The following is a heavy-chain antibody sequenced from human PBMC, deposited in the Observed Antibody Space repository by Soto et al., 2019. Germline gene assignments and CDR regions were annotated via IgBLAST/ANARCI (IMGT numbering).Heavy chain of an antibody. CDR3: ARGAVAGTRNFDY. V-gene: IGHV1-3*01. Sequence: QVQLVQSGAEVKKPGASVKVSCKASGYTFTSYAMHWVRQAPGQRLEWMGWINAGNGNTKYSQKFQGRVTITRDTSASTAYMELSSLRSEDTAVYYCARGAVAGTRNFDYWGQGTLVTVSS. CDR2: INAGNGNT. J-gene: IGHJ4*02. CDR1: GYTFTSYA. D-gene: IGHD6-19*01.